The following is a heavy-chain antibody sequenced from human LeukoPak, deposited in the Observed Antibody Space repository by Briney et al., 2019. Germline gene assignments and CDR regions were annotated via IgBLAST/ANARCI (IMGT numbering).Heavy chain of an antibody. Sequence: ASVKVSCKASGYTFTGYHMHWVRQAPGQGLEWMGIINPSGGSTSYAQKFQGRVTMTRDTSTSTVYMELSSLRSEDTAVYYCARDRVTIVGARSLDYWGQGTLVTVSS. V-gene: IGHV1-46*01. CDR2: INPSGGST. J-gene: IGHJ4*02. CDR1: GYTFTGYH. D-gene: IGHD1-26*01. CDR3: ARDRVTIVGARSLDY.